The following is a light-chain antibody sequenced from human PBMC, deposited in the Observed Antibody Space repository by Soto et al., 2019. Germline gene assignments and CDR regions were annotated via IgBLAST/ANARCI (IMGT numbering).Light chain of an antibody. J-gene: IGKJ5*01. CDR3: QQRNNWRDT. CDR1: QSIDSIS. CDR2: GAS. Sequence: EIVLTQSPGALSLFPGERATLSCRASQSIDSISLAWYQQKPGQAPRLLIYGASNRATGIPDRFSGSGSGTDFTLTISSLEPEDFAVYYCQQRNNWRDTFGQGTRLEIK. V-gene: IGKV3D-20*02.